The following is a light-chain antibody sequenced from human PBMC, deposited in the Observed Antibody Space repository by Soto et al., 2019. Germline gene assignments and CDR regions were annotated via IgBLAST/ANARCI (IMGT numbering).Light chain of an antibody. CDR1: QSVSSTY. CDR2: GAS. V-gene: IGKV3-20*01. J-gene: IGKJ2*01. CDR3: QQYGSSPRT. Sequence: ETVLTQSPGTLSLSPGERATLSCRASQSVSSTYLAWYQQKPGQGPMLLIYGASSRATGISDRFSGSGSGTDFTLTISRLEPGDFAVYYCQQYGSSPRTFGRGTKLEIK.